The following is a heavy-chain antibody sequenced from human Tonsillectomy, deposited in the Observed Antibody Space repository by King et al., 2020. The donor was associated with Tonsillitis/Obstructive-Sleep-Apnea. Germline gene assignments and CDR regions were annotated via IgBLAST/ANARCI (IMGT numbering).Heavy chain of an antibody. CDR1: GYTFTSYG. D-gene: IGHD2-15*01. CDR3: ARDRGGYCSGGSCYYYYYYMDV. J-gene: IGHJ6*03. CDR2: IGAYNGNT. Sequence: QLVQSGAEVKKPGASVKVSCKASGYTFTSYGISWVRQAPGQGLEWMGWIGAYNGNTNYAQKLQGRVTMTTDTSTSTAYMELRSLRSDDTAVYYCARDRGGYCSGGSCYYYYYYMDVWGKGTTVTVSS. V-gene: IGHV1-18*01.